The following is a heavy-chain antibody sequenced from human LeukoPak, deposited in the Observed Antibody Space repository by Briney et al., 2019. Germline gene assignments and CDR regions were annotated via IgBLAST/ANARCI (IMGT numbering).Heavy chain of an antibody. CDR1: GGPISSYY. Sequence: SETLSLTCTVSGGPISSYYWSWIRQPPGKGLEWIGYIYYSGSINYNPSLKSRVTISVDTSKNHFSLKLSSVTAADTAVYYCARSVSSGWSYYFDYWGQGTLVTVSS. CDR2: IYYSGSI. D-gene: IGHD6-19*01. V-gene: IGHV4-59*08. CDR3: ARSVSSGWSYYFDY. J-gene: IGHJ4*02.